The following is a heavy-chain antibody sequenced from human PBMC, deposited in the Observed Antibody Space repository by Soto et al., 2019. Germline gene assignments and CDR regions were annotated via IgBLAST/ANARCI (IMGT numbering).Heavy chain of an antibody. D-gene: IGHD1-26*01. Sequence: ASETLSLTCTVSGGSISSGDYYWSWIRQPPGKGLEWIGYIYYSGSTYYNPSLKSRFTISVDTSKTQFSLKLSSVTAADTAVYYCATYSGSYSSDAFDIWGQGTMVTVSS. CDR1: GGSISSGDYY. CDR3: ATYSGSYSSDAFDI. J-gene: IGHJ3*02. V-gene: IGHV4-30-4*01. CDR2: IYYSGST.